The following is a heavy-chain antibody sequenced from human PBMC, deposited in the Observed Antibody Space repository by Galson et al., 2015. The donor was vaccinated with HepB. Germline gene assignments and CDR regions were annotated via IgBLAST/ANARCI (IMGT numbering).Heavy chain of an antibody. CDR1: GFTFSSYG. J-gene: IGHJ4*02. Sequence: SLRLSCAASGFTFSSYGMHWVRQAPGKGLEWVAVIWYDGSNKYYADSVKGRFTISRDNSKNTLYLQMNSLTTEDTALYYCSRPGGRGDYSIASFDYWGQGTLVTASS. CDR3: SRPGGRGDYSIASFDY. CDR2: IWYDGSNK. D-gene: IGHD4-11*01. V-gene: IGHV3-33*01.